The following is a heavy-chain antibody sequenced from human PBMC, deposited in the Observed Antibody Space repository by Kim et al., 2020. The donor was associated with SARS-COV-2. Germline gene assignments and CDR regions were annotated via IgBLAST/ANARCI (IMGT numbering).Heavy chain of an antibody. CDR1: GFTFSSYA. Sequence: GGSLRLSCAGSGFTFSSYAINWVRQAPGKGLEWVSRISGYGGDTHYADSVRGRFTISRDNSKNTVYLQMTSLRGEDTALYYCAKEGWGSYYNTFAHWGQG. V-gene: IGHV3-23*01. CDR2: ISGYGGDT. CDR3: AKEGWGSYYNTFAH. J-gene: IGHJ4*02. D-gene: IGHD1-26*01.